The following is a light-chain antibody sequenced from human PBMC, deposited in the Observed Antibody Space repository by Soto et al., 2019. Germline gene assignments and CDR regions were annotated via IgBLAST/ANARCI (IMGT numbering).Light chain of an antibody. CDR3: QQYNSYWT. CDR2: DAS. V-gene: IGKV1-5*01. CDR1: RSISSW. J-gene: IGKJ1*01. Sequence: DIQMTQSPSTLPASVGGRVTITSRASRSISSWLAWYQQKPGKAPKLLIYDASSLESGVPSRLSGSGSGTEFTLTISSMQPDDFATYYCQQYNSYWTFGQGTKVDIK.